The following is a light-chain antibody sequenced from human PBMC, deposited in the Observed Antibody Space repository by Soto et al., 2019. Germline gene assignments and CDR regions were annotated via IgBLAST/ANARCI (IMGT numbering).Light chain of an antibody. CDR2: INSDGSQ. J-gene: IGLJ3*02. Sequence: QSVLTQSPSASASLGASVKLTCTLSSGHSSYAIAWHQQQPEKGPRYLMKINSDGSQSKGDGIPDRFSGSTSGADRYLTISSLESEDEADYYCQTWGTGIGVFGGGTKVTVL. CDR3: QTWGTGIGV. CDR1: SGHSSYA. V-gene: IGLV4-69*01.